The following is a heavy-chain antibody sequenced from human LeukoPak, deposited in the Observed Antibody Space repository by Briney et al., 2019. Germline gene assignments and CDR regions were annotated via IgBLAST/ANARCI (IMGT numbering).Heavy chain of an antibody. CDR1: GFTFSSYS. CDR3: VRGSLASGVVVYYYYYLDV. V-gene: IGHV3-21*01. J-gene: IGHJ6*03. Sequence: GGSLRLSCAASGFTFSSYSMNWVRQAPGKWLEWVSSISSSSSYIYYADSVKGRFTISRDNAKNSLYLQMNSLRAEDTAVYYCVRGSLASGVVVYYYYYLDVWGKGTTVTVSS. D-gene: IGHD3-3*01. CDR2: ISSSSSYI.